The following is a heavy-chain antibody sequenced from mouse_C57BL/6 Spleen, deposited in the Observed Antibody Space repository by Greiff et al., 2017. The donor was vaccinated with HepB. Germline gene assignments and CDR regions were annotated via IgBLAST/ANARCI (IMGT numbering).Heavy chain of an antibody. D-gene: IGHD1-1*01. J-gene: IGHJ4*01. V-gene: IGHV10-3*01. CDR1: GFTFNTYA. Sequence: EVHLVESGGGLVQPKGSLKLSCAASGFTFNTYAMHWVRQAPGKGLEWVARIRSKSSNYATYYADSVKDRFTISRDDSQSMLYLQMNNLKTEDTAMYYCVRGDYGSSYVDYAMDYWGQGTSVTVSS. CDR3: VRGDYGSSYVDYAMDY. CDR2: IRSKSSNYAT.